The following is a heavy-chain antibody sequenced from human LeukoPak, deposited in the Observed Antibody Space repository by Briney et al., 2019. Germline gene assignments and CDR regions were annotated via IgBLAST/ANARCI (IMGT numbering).Heavy chain of an antibody. CDR3: AKEGHGSSWYPPRYYYGMDV. Sequence: GGSLRLSCAASGFTFDDYAMHWVRQAPGKGLEWVSGISWNSGSIGYADSVKGRFTISRDNAKNSLYLQMNSLRAEDTALYYCAKEGHGSSWYPPRYYYGMDVWGQGTTVTVSS. J-gene: IGHJ6*02. CDR1: GFTFDDYA. CDR2: ISWNSGSI. D-gene: IGHD6-13*01. V-gene: IGHV3-9*01.